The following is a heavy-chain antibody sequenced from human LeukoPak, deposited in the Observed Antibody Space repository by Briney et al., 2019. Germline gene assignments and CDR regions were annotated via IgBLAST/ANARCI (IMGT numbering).Heavy chain of an antibody. CDR1: GGPLRSGDYY. J-gene: IGHJ4*02. V-gene: IGHV4-30-4*08. D-gene: IGHD3-9*01. Sequence: SQTLSLTCTVSGGPLRSGDYYWSWIRQPPGKGLEWIGYIYYSGSTYYNPSLKSRVTISVHTSKNHFSLKLSSVTAADPAVYYCARYYDILTGYPDSSGYYGLDYWGQGTLVTVSS. CDR2: IYYSGST. CDR3: ARYYDILTGYPDSSGYYGLDY.